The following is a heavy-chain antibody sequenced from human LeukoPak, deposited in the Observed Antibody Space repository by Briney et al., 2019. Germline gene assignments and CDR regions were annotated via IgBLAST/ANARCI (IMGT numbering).Heavy chain of an antibody. CDR3: ARLSYYDILTGFTPLDY. V-gene: IGHV5-51*01. D-gene: IGHD3-9*01. J-gene: IGHJ4*02. Sequence: GESLKISCKGSGYSFTSYWIGWVCQMPGKGLEWMGIIYPGDSDTRYSPSFQGQVTISADKSISTAYLQWSSLKASDTAMYYCARLSYYDILTGFTPLDYWGQGTLVTVSS. CDR2: IYPGDSDT. CDR1: GYSFTSYW.